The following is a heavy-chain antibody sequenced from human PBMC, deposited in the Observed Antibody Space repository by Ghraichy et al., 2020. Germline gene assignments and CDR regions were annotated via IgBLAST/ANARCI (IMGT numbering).Heavy chain of an antibody. CDR2: INHSGST. CDR3: ARGRGITIFGVVILYYFDY. Sequence: SQTLSLTCAVYGGSFSGYYWSWIRQPPGKGLEWIGEINHSGSTNYNPSLKSRVTISVDTSKNQFSLKLSSVTAADTAVYYCARGRGITIFGVVILYYFDYWGQGTLVTVSS. CDR1: GGSFSGYY. V-gene: IGHV4-34*01. D-gene: IGHD3-3*01. J-gene: IGHJ4*02.